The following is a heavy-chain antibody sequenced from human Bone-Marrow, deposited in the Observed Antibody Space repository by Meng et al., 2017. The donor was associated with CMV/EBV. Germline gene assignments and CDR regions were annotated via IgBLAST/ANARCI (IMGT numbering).Heavy chain of an antibody. CDR2: IYSGGST. CDR1: GFTVSSNY. J-gene: IGHJ6*02. Sequence: GESLKISCAASGFTVSSNYMSWVRQAPGKGLEWVSVIYSGGSTYYADSVKGRFTISRDNSKNTLYLQMNSLRAEDTAVYYCAKDIGSSYYYYYGMDVWGQGTTVTVSS. D-gene: IGHD6-6*01. V-gene: IGHV3-66*02. CDR3: AKDIGSSYYYYYGMDV.